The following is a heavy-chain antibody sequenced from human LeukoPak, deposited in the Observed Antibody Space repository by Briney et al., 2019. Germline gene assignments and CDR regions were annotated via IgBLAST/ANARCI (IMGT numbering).Heavy chain of an antibody. CDR3: ARAPEGYTVVTIFDF. CDR1: GFTFSNYL. Sequence: PGGSLRLSCAASGFTFSNYLMSWVRQAPGEGLEWVANIKQDGSEKYYVDSVKGRFTISRDNAKNSLYLQMNSLRAEDTAVYYCARAPEGYTVVTIFDFWGLGTLVTVSS. D-gene: IGHD4-23*01. V-gene: IGHV3-7*05. CDR2: IKQDGSEK. J-gene: IGHJ4*02.